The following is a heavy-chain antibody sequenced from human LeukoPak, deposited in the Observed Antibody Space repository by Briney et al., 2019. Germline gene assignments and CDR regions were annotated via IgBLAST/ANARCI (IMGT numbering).Heavy chain of an antibody. D-gene: IGHD7-27*01. CDR3: ARDEIPGDDNWYSDL. CDR1: GFTLRGHD. Sequence: GGSLRLSCAASGFTLRGHDVHWVRQTPGKGLEWVSAIGTAGETYYPGSLEDRFTISRENAKNFLYLQMNSLGAGDTAVHYCARDEIPGDDNWYSDLWGRGTLVTVSS. CDR2: IGTAGET. V-gene: IGHV3-13*01. J-gene: IGHJ2*01.